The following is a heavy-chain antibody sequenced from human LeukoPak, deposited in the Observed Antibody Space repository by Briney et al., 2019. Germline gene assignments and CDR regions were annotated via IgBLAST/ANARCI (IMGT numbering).Heavy chain of an antibody. V-gene: IGHV1-2*02. CDR3: AREGGSSSETYYFDY. J-gene: IGHJ4*02. D-gene: IGHD6-6*01. CDR1: GYTFTGYY. CDR2: INPNSGGT. Sequence: GASVKVSCKASGYTFTGYYMHWVRQAPGQGLEWMGWINPNSGGTNYAQKFQGRVTMTRDTSISTAYMELSRLRSDDSAVYYCAREGGSSSETYYFDYWGQGTLVTVSS.